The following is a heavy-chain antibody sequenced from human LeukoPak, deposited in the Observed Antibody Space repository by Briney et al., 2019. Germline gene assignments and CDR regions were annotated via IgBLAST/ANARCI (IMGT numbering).Heavy chain of an antibody. CDR3: ARTNLDCKNGVCYDY. D-gene: IGHD2-8*01. V-gene: IGHV1-8*03. CDR1: GYTFTSYD. J-gene: IGHJ4*02. Sequence: GASVKVSCKASGYTFTSYDINWVRQATGQGLEWMGWMNPNSGNTGYAQKFQGRVTITRNTSISTAYMDLRSLRSDDTAVYYCARTNLDCKNGVCYDYWGQGTPVTVSS. CDR2: MNPNSGNT.